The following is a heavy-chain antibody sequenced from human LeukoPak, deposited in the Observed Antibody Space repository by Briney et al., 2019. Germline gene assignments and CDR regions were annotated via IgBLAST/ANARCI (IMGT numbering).Heavy chain of an antibody. CDR1: GFTVSSNY. J-gene: IGHJ4*02. Sequence: GGSLRLSCAASGFTVSSNYMSWVRQAPGKGLEWVSVIYSGGSTYYADSVKGRFTISRDNSKNTLYLQMNSLRAEDTAVYYCARVAVGATFFDYWGQGALVTVSS. CDR3: ARVAVGATFFDY. V-gene: IGHV3-53*01. CDR2: IYSGGST. D-gene: IGHD1-26*01.